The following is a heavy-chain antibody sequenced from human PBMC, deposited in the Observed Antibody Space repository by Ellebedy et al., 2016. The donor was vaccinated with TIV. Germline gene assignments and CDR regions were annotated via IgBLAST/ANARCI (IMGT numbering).Heavy chain of an antibody. J-gene: IGHJ4*02. Sequence: GESLKISXAASGFTFSSCGMHWVRQAPGKGLEWVAVIWYDGSYKYYADSVKGRFTISRDNSNNTLYLQINSLRAEDTAVYYCASFSPSPCWGQGTLVTVSS. CDR1: GFTFSSCG. D-gene: IGHD2/OR15-2a*01. V-gene: IGHV3-33*01. CDR2: IWYDGSYK. CDR3: ASFSPSPC.